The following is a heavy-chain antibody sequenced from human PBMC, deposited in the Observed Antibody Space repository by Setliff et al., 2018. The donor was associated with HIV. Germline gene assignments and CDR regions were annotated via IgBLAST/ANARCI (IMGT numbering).Heavy chain of an antibody. CDR2: MNRDGREK. D-gene: IGHD3-10*01. J-gene: IGHJ3*02. CDR1: GFTFSSSW. V-gene: IGHV3-7*04. Sequence: ETLSLTCAASGFTFSSSWMTWVRQAPGRGLEYVAGMNRDGREKLYADSVKGRFSISRDNAKNSLYLQMSSLRTEDTAVYFCARDPAFGAFDIWGQGTMVTVSS. CDR3: ARDPAFGAFDI.